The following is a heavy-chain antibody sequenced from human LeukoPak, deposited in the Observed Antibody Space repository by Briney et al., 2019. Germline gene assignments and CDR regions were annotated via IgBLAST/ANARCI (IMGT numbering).Heavy chain of an antibody. Sequence: PGGSLRLSCAASGFTFSSYWMSWVRQAPGKGLEWVANIKQDGSEKYYVDSVKGRFTISRDNAKNSLYLQMNRLRAEDTAVYYCARLLVVVPFDYWGQGTLVTVSS. V-gene: IGHV3-7*01. J-gene: IGHJ4*02. CDR1: GFTFSSYW. CDR3: ARLLVVVPFDY. CDR2: IKQDGSEK. D-gene: IGHD3-22*01.